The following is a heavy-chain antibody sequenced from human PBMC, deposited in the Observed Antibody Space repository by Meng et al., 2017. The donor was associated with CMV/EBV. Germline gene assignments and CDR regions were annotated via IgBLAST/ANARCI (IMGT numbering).Heavy chain of an antibody. J-gene: IGHJ4*02. D-gene: IGHD3-22*01. CDR1: GGSFSGYD. CDR3: ARGSTSVTMIVVVFTAASLAYDS. V-gene: IGHV4-34*01. CDR2: INHRGST. Sequence: SETLSLTCAVYGGSFSGYDWTWIRQSPGKGLEWIGEINHRGSTNYNPSLKSRLTISLDTSKNQFSLKLKPVTAADTAVYYCARGSTSVTMIVVVFTAASLAYDSWGQGTLVTVSS.